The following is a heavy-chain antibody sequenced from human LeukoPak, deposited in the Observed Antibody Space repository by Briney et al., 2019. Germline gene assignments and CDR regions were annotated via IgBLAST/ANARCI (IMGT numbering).Heavy chain of an antibody. V-gene: IGHV3-9*01. D-gene: IGHD5-18*01. J-gene: IGHJ4*02. CDR3: AKGYSYGYDYFHY. CDR1: GFTFDDYA. Sequence: GRSLRVSCAASGFTFDDYAMHWVRQAPGKGLERVSGISWNSGGIGYADSVKGRFTISRDNAKNSVYLQMNSLRAEDTALYYCAKGYSYGYDYFHYWGQGTLVTVSS. CDR2: ISWNSGGI.